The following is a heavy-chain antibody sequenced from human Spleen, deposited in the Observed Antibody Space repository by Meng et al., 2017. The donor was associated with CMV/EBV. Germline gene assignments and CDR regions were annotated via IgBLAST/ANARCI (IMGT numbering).Heavy chain of an antibody. D-gene: IGHD6-13*01. J-gene: IGHJ6*02. CDR3: ASVGSSWSYYYGMDV. CDR1: GYSFSGYF. V-gene: IGHV1-46*01. CDR2: INPSGGTT. Sequence: ASVKVSCKASGYSFSGYFIHWVRQAPGQGLEWIGLINPSGGTTSYAHEFQGRVTMTRDTSTSTAYMELSSLRSEDTAVYYCASVGSSWSYYYGMDVWGQGTTVTVSS.